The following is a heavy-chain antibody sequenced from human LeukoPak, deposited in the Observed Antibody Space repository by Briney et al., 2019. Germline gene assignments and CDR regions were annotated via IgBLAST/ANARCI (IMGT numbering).Heavy chain of an antibody. J-gene: IGHJ4*02. D-gene: IGHD5-18*01. CDR1: GYTLTELS. Sequence: ASVKVSCKVSGYTLTELSMHWVRQAPGQGLEWMGRINPNSGGTNYAQKFQGRVTMTRDTSISTAYMELSRLRSDDTAVYYCARESRGRYSYGKTYDYWGQGTLVTVSS. CDR2: INPNSGGT. CDR3: ARESRGRYSYGKTYDY. V-gene: IGHV1-2*06.